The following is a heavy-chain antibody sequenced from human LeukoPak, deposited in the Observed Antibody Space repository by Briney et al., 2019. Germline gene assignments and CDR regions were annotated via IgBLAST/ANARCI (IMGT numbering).Heavy chain of an antibody. D-gene: IGHD2-15*01. CDR3: ARDLGSVRKNDY. CDR2: INSNSGGT. V-gene: IGHV1-2*02. CDR1: GYTFTGYY. Sequence: ASVKVSCKASGYTFTGYYIHWVRLAPGQGLQWMGWINSNSGGTNYAQKFQGRVTMTRDTSTSTVYMELSSLRSEDTAVYYCARDLGSVRKNDYWGQGTLVTVSS. J-gene: IGHJ4*02.